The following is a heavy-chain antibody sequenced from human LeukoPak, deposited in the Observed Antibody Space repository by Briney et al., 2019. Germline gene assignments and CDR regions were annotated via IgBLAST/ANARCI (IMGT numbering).Heavy chain of an antibody. Sequence: PSETLSLTCAVSGYSICGGYYWGWIRQPPGKGLEWIGSTYHSGSTSYNPSLKSRVTISVDTSKNQPSLKPSSVTAAYRAVYCRASGIPYGSGSYYANRFDPWGQGTLVTVSS. V-gene: IGHV4-38-2*01. J-gene: IGHJ5*02. D-gene: IGHD3-10*01. CDR2: TYHSGST. CDR3: ASGIPYGSGSYYANRFDP. CDR1: GYSICGGYY.